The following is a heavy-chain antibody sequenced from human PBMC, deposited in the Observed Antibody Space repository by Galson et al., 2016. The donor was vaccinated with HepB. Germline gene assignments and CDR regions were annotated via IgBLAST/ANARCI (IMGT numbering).Heavy chain of an antibody. J-gene: IGHJ3*02. Sequence: SLRLSCAASGFTVSGKYMSWARQAPGKGLEWVAVIFRVDATYYRDSVKGRFTISRGNSKNTLYLQMNNLRAEDTSVYYCEGYSDPFDIWCQGTWSPSLQ. CDR2: IFRVDAT. CDR3: EGYSDPFDI. D-gene: IGHD3-22*01. CDR1: GFTVSGKY. V-gene: IGHV3-53*01.